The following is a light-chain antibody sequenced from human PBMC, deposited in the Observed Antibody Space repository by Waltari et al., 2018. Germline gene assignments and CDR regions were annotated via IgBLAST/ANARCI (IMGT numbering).Light chain of an antibody. CDR2: NNN. CDR1: SSNIGGNT. Sequence: QSVLTQPPSVSGTPGQRVTISCSGSSSNIGGNTLNWYQQLPGTAPSLLIYNNNQRPSGVPDRFSGSKSGTSASLAISGLQSEDEADYYCAAWDDSLNGYVFGAGTKVTVL. V-gene: IGLV1-44*01. CDR3: AAWDDSLNGYV. J-gene: IGLJ1*01.